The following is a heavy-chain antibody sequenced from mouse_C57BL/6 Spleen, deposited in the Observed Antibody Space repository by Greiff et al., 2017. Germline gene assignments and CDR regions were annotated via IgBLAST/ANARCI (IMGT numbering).Heavy chain of an antibody. V-gene: IGHV1-81*01. CDR3: AREAPKHGDGDY. Sequence: VQLQQSGAELSRPGASVKLSCKASGYTFTSYGISWVKQRTGQGLEWIGEIYPRSGNTYYNEKFKGKAPLTADKSSSTAYLELRSLTAEDSAVYSCAREAPKHGDGDYWGQGTTLTVSS. CDR1: GYTFTSYG. J-gene: IGHJ2*01. CDR2: IYPRSGNT. D-gene: IGHD1-3*01.